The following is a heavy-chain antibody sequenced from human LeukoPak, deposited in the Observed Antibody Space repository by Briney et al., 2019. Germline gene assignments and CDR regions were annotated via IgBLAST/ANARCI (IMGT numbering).Heavy chain of an antibody. V-gene: IGHV7-4-1*02. CDR1: GYTFTSYA. D-gene: IGHD3-10*01. J-gene: IGHJ4*02. CDR3: ARVFSGSGSYYNDY. CDR2: INTNTGNP. Sequence: ASVKVSCKASGYTFTSYAMNWVRQAPGQGLEWMGWINTNTGNPTYAQGFTGRFVLSLDTSVSTAYLQISSLKAEDTAVYYCARVFSGSGSYYNDYWGQGTLVTVSS.